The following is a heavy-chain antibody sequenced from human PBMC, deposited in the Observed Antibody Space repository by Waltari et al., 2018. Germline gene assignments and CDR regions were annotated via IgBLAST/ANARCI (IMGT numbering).Heavy chain of an antibody. D-gene: IGHD6-13*01. J-gene: IGHJ6*02. CDR1: GGSISSHY. V-gene: IGHV4-59*11. CDR2: IYYSGST. Sequence: QVQLQESGPGLVKPSETLSLTCTVSGGSISSHYWSWIRQPPGKGLEWIGYIYYSGSTNYNPSLKSRVTISVDTSKNQFSLKLSSVTAADTAVYYCARGGDSSSWNYYGMDVWGQGTTVTVSS. CDR3: ARGGDSSSWNYYGMDV.